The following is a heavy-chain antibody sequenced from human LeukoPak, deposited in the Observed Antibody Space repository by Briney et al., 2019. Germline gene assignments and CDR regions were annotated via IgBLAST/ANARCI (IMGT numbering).Heavy chain of an antibody. V-gene: IGHV4-59*11. D-gene: IGHD3-22*01. Sequence: SETLSLTCAVSGGSISSHYWSWIRQPPGKGLEWSGYIYYSGNTYYSPSLHSRVTISVDTSKNHFSIKLPSVTAADTAVYYCARLLDNDSSGYPDTFDIWGQGTMVTVSS. CDR2: IYYSGNT. CDR1: GGSISSHY. CDR3: ARLLDNDSSGYPDTFDI. J-gene: IGHJ3*02.